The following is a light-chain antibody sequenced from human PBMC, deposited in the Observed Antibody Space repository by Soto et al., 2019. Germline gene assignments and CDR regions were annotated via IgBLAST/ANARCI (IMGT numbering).Light chain of an antibody. CDR2: GAS. V-gene: IGKV3-15*01. J-gene: IGKJ1*01. CDR1: QSVSNN. Sequence: EIVMTQSPATLSVSPGERATLSCRASQSVSNNLAWYQKKPGQAPRLLIYGASTRATGIPARFSGSGSGTEFTLTISSLQSEDFALYYCQQYNNWRTFGQGTRVDIK. CDR3: QQYNNWRT.